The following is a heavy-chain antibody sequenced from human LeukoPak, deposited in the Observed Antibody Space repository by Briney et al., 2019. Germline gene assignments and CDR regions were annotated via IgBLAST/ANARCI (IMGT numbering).Heavy chain of an antibody. CDR2: IYHSGST. D-gene: IGHD6-19*01. V-gene: IGHV4-38-2*01. Sequence: SETLSLTCAVSGYSISSGYYWGWIRQPPGKGLEWIGSIYHSGSTYYNPSLKSRVTISVDTPKNQFSLKLSSVTAADTAVYYCAIAVAGTIDYWGQGTLVTVSS. CDR1: GYSISSGYY. CDR3: AIAVAGTIDY. J-gene: IGHJ4*02.